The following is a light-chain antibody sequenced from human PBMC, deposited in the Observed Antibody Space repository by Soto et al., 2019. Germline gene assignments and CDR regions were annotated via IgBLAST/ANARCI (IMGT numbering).Light chain of an antibody. CDR1: QNIRSR. J-gene: IGKJ1*01. V-gene: IGKV1-5*01. Sequence: DFQMTQSASTLSASVGDRVTITCRASQNIRSRLAWFQQKPGKAPKLLIYDASSLESGVPQRFSGSGSGTELTLGVSSLQTDDYSTYNCQPYHSYWTFGQGTKVDIK. CDR2: DAS. CDR3: QPYHSYWT.